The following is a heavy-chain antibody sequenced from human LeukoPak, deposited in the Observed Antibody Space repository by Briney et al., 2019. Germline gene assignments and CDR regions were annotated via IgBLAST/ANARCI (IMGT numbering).Heavy chain of an antibody. D-gene: IGHD5-24*01. V-gene: IGHV1-2*04. CDR3: ARGSRDGYGMDV. CDR2: INPNSGGT. Sequence: ASVKVSCTASGYTFTGYYMHWVRQAPGQGLEWMGWINPNSGGTNYAQKFQGWVTMTRDTSISTAYMELSRLRSDDTAVYYCARGSRDGYGMDVWGQGTTVTVSS. J-gene: IGHJ6*02. CDR1: GYTFTGYY.